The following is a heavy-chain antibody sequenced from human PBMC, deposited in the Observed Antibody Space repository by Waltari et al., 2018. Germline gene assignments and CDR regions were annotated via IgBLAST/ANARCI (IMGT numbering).Heavy chain of an antibody. CDR2: FSYTGSA. CDR1: GDSIRGSH. V-gene: IGHV4-59*01. J-gene: IGHJ4*01. CDR3: SRATPGSSKFDY. D-gene: IGHD3-10*01. Sequence: QVQLQESGPGLVKPSETLSLTCIVPGDSIRGSHWSWVRQPPGKGLEWIGDFSYTGSANYLPSLESRLTISIDTSKNQISLKLRSVTAADTAVYYCSRATPGSSKFDYWGRGALVTVSS.